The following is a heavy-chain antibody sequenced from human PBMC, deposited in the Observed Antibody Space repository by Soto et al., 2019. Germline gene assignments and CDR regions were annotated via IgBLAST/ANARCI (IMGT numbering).Heavy chain of an antibody. J-gene: IGHJ4*02. V-gene: IGHV2-5*02. CDR3: AHKGPEDWPLDY. Sequence: QITLKEAGPTLVRPTQTPTLTCAFSGFSLSTSVGGVGWICQTPGKALEWLAVIYWDVSKHYSPSLRSRLTNTKDTPKNQVVLTMTNRDPMDTGTYYCAHKGPEDWPLDYWGQGTLVTVSS. CDR2: IYWDVSK. D-gene: IGHD3-9*01. CDR1: GFSLSTSVGG.